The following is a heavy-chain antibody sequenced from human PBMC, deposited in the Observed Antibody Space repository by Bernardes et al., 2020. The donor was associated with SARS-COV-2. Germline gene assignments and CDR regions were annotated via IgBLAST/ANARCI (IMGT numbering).Heavy chain of an antibody. CDR3: AKDQSRGYYDFWSGVAPPRVAYYYYYGMDV. V-gene: IGHV3-30*02. CDR1: GFTFSSYG. D-gene: IGHD3-3*01. CDR2: IRYDGSNK. J-gene: IGHJ6*02. Sequence: GGSLRLSCAASGFTFSSYGMHWVRQAPGKGLEWVAFIRYDGSNKYYADSVKGRFTISRDNSKNTLYLQMNSLRAEDTAVYYCAKDQSRGYYDFWSGVAPPRVAYYYYYGMDVWGQGTTVTVSS.